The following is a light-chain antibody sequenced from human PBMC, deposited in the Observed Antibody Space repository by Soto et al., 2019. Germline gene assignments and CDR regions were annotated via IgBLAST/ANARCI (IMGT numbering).Light chain of an antibody. Sequence: DNVMTQSPDSLAVSLGERATINCKSSQSVLYSSNNKNYLAWYQQKPGQPPKLLIYWASTRESGVPDRFSGSGSGTDFTLTISSLQAEDVAVYYCQQYYSTPPLTFGGGTKVEI. CDR1: QSVLYSSNNKNY. V-gene: IGKV4-1*01. CDR3: QQYYSTPPLT. J-gene: IGKJ4*01. CDR2: WAS.